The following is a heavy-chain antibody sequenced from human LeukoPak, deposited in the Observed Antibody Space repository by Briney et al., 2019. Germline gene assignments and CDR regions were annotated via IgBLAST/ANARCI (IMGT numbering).Heavy chain of an antibody. CDR3: ARDKEVRGGTGVYGMDV. CDR2: IDQDGSEK. Sequence: PGGSLRPSCATSKFTFNAYAVHRVRQAPGKGLEWVANIDQDGSEKYYVDSVKGRFTISRDNAKNSLYLQMNSLRAEDTAVYYCARDKEVRGGTGVYGMDVWGQGTTVTVSS. CDR1: KFTFNAYA. D-gene: IGHD3-10*01. V-gene: IGHV3-7*01. J-gene: IGHJ6*02.